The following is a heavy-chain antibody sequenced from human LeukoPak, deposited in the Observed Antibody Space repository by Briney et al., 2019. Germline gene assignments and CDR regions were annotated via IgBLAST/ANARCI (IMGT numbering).Heavy chain of an antibody. D-gene: IGHD6-19*01. J-gene: IGHJ4*02. CDR2: INPNSGGT. V-gene: IGHV1-2*04. Sequence: ASVKVSCKASGYTFTGYYMHWVRQAPGQGLEWMGWINPNSGGTNYAQKFQGWATMTRDTSISTAYMELSRLRSDDTAVYYCARTYSSGWYYFDYWGQGTLVTVSS. CDR1: GYTFTGYY. CDR3: ARTYSSGWYYFDY.